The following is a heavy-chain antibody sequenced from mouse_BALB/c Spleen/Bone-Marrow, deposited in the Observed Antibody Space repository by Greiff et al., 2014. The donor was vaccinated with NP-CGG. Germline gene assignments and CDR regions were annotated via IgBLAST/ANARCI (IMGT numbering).Heavy chain of an antibody. CDR3: ARNGNYGAWFAY. Sequence: VQLQQSGAELVKPGASVKLSCTASGFNIKDTYMHWVKQRPEQGLEWIGRIDPANGNTKYDPKFQGKATITADTSSNTAYLQLSSLTSEDTAVYYCARNGNYGAWFAYRGQGTLVTVSA. V-gene: IGHV14-3*02. CDR2: IDPANGNT. CDR1: GFNIKDTY. D-gene: IGHD2-1*01. J-gene: IGHJ3*01.